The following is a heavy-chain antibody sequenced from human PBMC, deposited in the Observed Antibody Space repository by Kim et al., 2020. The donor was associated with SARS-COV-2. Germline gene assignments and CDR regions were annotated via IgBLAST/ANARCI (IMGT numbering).Heavy chain of an antibody. D-gene: IGHD3-10*02. CDR3: ASYYYERGDAFDI. Sequence: SETLSLTCAVSGGSISSSNWWSWVRQPPGKGLEWIGEIYHSGSTNYNPSLKSRVTISVDKSKNQFSLKLSSVTAADTAVYYCASYYYERGDAFDIWGQGTMVTVSS. J-gene: IGHJ3*02. CDR2: IYHSGST. V-gene: IGHV4-4*02. CDR1: GGSISSSNW.